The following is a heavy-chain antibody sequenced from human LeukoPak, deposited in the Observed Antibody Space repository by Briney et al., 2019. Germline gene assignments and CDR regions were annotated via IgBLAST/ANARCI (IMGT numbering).Heavy chain of an antibody. V-gene: IGHV3-74*01. J-gene: IGHJ4*02. CDR1: GLAFSAYK. D-gene: IGHD2-15*01. CDR3: VVGGSPGY. CDR2: ISTDGYTT. Sequence: GGSLRLSCAASGLAFSAYKMHWVRQAPRKGLVWVSRISTDGYTTDYADFVQSRFTASRDNTKNTWSLEMNSLRAEDTAVYYCVVGGSPGYWGQGTLVTVSS.